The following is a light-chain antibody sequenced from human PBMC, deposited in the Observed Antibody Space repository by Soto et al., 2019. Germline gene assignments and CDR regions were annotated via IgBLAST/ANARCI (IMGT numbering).Light chain of an antibody. CDR2: DAS. J-gene: IGKJ5*01. CDR1: QSVSGW. CDR3: QQSLSMPIT. Sequence: DGQVTLTKNTLSTSVGDTVTVTCRASQSVSGWLAWYQQKPGEAPKLLIYDASALPRGVPSRFSGSGSGTEFTLTINSLQPDDFGTYYCQQSLSMPITFGHGTRPENK. V-gene: IGKV1-5*01.